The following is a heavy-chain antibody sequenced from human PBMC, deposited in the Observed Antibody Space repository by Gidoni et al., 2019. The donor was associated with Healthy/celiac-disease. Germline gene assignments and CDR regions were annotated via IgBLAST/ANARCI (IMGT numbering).Heavy chain of an antibody. J-gene: IGHJ3*02. CDR1: GFTFGDYA. CDR2: IRSKAYGGTT. Sequence: EVQLVESGGGLVKPGRSLRLSCTASGFTFGDYAMGCFRQAPGKGLEWVGFIRSKAYGGTTEYAASVKGRFTISRDDSKSIAYLQMNSLKTEDTAVYYCTRVRGGYSYGPGDIWGQGTMVTVSS. D-gene: IGHD5-18*01. CDR3: TRVRGGYSYGPGDI. V-gene: IGHV3-49*05.